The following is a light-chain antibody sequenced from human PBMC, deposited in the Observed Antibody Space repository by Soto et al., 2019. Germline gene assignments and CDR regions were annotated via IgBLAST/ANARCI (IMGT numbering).Light chain of an antibody. J-gene: IGKJ4*01. V-gene: IGKV1D-12*01. CDR1: QGINNW. CDR2: TTS. Sequence: DLQMTQSPSSVSASVGDRVTITCRASQGINNWLAWYQQKPRKAPKLLIYTTSSLQSGVPSRFSGSGSGTDFTLTISSLQPEDSATYYCQQANSFPLTFGGGTKVEIK. CDR3: QQANSFPLT.